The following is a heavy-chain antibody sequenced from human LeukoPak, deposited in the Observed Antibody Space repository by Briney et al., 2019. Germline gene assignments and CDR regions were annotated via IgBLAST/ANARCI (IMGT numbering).Heavy chain of an antibody. CDR2: MYTGGTT. Sequence: GGSLRLSCAASGFTVSNNYMSWVRQAPGKGLEWVSVMYTGGTTYYADSVTGRFTISRDYSKNTLYLQMNSLRGDDTAVYYCARDAYGDAFDVWGQGTMVTVSS. D-gene: IGHD4-17*01. CDR3: ARDAYGDAFDV. CDR1: GFTVSNNY. J-gene: IGHJ3*01. V-gene: IGHV3-53*01.